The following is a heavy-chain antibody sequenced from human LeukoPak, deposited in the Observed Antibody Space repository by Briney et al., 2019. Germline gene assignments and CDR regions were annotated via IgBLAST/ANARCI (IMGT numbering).Heavy chain of an antibody. CDR3: AKDSSSSSSSFYY. CDR2: IYSGGST. J-gene: IGHJ4*02. CDR1: GFTVSSNY. D-gene: IGHD6-6*01. Sequence: GSLRLSCAASGFTVSSNYMSWVRQAPGKGLEWVSVIYSGGSTYYADSVKGRFTISRDNSKNTLYLQMNSLRAEDTAVYYCAKDSSSSSSSFYYWGQGTLVTVSS. V-gene: IGHV3-53*01.